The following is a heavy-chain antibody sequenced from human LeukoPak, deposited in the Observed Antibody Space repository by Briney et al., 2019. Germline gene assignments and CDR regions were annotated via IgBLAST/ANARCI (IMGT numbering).Heavy chain of an antibody. Sequence: ASVKVSCTASGYTFTGYYMHWVRQAPGQGLEWMGWINPNSGGTNYAQKFQGRVTMTRDTSISTAYMELSRLRSDDTAVYYCARDTPELWLFLGYWGQGTLVTVSS. J-gene: IGHJ4*02. V-gene: IGHV1-2*02. CDR1: GYTFTGYY. CDR2: INPNSGGT. CDR3: ARDTPELWLFLGY. D-gene: IGHD5-18*01.